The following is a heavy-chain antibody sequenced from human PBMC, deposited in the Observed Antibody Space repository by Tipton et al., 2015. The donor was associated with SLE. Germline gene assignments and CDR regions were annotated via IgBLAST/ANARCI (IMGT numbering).Heavy chain of an antibody. Sequence: SLRLSCAASGFTFSSYAMHWVRQAPGKGLEWVAFIRYDGSNKYYADSVKGRFTISRDNSKNTLYLQMNSLRAEDTAVYYCAKDWDGSTSCVDYWGQGTLVTVSS. CDR1: GFTFSSYA. J-gene: IGHJ4*02. D-gene: IGHD2-2*01. CDR2: IRYDGSNK. V-gene: IGHV3-30*02. CDR3: AKDWDGSTSCVDY.